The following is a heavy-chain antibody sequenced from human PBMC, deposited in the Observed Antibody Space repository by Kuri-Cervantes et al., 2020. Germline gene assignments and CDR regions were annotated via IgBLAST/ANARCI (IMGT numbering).Heavy chain of an antibody. CDR3: AKVWGYSGSYGVISYYYGMDV. Sequence: GESLKISCAASGFTFDDYAMHWVRQAPGKGLEWVSAISGSGGSTYYADSVKGRFTISRDNSKNTLYLQMNSLRAEDTAVYYCAKVWGYSGSYGVISYYYGMDVWGQGTTVTVSS. CDR2: ISGSGGST. V-gene: IGHV3-23*01. D-gene: IGHD1-26*01. J-gene: IGHJ6*02. CDR1: GFTFDDYA.